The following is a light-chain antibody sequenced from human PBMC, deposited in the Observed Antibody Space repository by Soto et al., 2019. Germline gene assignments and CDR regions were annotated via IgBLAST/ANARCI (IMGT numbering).Light chain of an antibody. CDR2: KAS. Sequence: DIHLTQSPSFLSASVGYRFTIACRASQGISSWLAWYQQKPGKAPKLLIYKASSLESGVPSRLSGSGSGTEFTLTISSMKPDDFATYYCQQYNSYSTFGQGTKMDIK. CDR3: QQYNSYST. J-gene: IGKJ1*01. V-gene: IGKV1-5*03. CDR1: QGISSW.